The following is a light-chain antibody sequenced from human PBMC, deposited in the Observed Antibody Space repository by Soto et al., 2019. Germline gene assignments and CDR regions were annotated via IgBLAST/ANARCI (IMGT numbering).Light chain of an antibody. CDR2: DAF. CDR1: QSINNW. V-gene: IGKV1-5*01. Sequence: DIQMTQSPSTLSASVGDRVTITCRASQSINNWLAWYQHKPGKAPKLLIFDAFNLESGVPFRFSGSGFGTEFTLTISSLQPDDSATYYCQQFKTYSLTFGGGTKVEI. J-gene: IGKJ4*01. CDR3: QQFKTYSLT.